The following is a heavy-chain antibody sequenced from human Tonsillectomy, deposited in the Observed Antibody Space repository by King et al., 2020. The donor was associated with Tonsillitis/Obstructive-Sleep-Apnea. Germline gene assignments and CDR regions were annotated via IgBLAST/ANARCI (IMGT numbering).Heavy chain of an antibody. J-gene: IGHJ5*02. CDR1: RFTFSSYW. CDR2: IKQDGSEK. CDR3: ARLANWHFNWFDP. V-gene: IGHV3-7*01. Sequence: VQLVESGGGLVQPGGSLRLSCAASRFTFSSYWMSWVRQAPGKGLEWVANIKQDGSEKYYVDYVKGRFTISRDNAKNSRYLQMNSLRAEDTAVYYCARLANWHFNWFDPWGQGTLVTVSS. D-gene: IGHD1-1*01.